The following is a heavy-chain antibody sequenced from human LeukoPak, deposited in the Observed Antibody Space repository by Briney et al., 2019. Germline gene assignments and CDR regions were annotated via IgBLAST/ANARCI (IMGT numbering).Heavy chain of an antibody. CDR2: IHSDGSST. J-gene: IGHJ4*02. CDR1: GFTFRSYW. V-gene: IGHV3-74*01. CDR3: ARHNYGYDY. Sequence: PGGSLRLSCAASGFTFRSYWMHWVRQVPGKGLVWVSHIHSDGSSTSYADSVQGRFTISRDNAKNTLYLQMNSLRAEDTAVYYCARHNYGYDYWGQGTLVTVSS. D-gene: IGHD3-10*01.